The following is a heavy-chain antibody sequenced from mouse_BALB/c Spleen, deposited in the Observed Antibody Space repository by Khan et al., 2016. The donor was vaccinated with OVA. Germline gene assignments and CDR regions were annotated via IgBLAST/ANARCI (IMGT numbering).Heavy chain of an antibody. Sequence: EVQLQQSGPELVKPGASVKISCKASGYSFTGYFMNWVMQSHGKSLEWIGRINPHIGETLYNQQFKGKATLTVDESSRTAHMELRSLASEDSAVYYCARKYGSDFDYWGQGTTLTVSS. CDR1: GYSFTGYF. J-gene: IGHJ2*01. CDR2: INPHIGET. D-gene: IGHD1-1*01. CDR3: ARKYGSDFDY. V-gene: IGHV1-20*02.